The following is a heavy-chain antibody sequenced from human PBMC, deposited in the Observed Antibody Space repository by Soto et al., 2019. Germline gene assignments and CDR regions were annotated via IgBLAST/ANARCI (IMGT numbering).Heavy chain of an antibody. CDR2: IIPIFGTA. J-gene: IGHJ6*02. Sequence: SVKVSCKASGGTFSSYAISWVRQAPGQGLEWMGGIIPIFGTANYAQKFQGRVTITADESTSTAYMELSSLRSEDTAVYYCAREQAARNYYYYGMDVWGQGTTVTVSS. CDR3: AREQAARNYYYYGMDV. V-gene: IGHV1-69*13. D-gene: IGHD6-6*01. CDR1: GGTFSSYA.